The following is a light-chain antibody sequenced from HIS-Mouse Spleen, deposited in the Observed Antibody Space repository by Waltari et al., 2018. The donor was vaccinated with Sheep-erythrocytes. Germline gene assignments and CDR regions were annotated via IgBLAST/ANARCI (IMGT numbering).Light chain of an antibody. Sequence: AIQMTQSPSSRSASVGDRVTITCRASQGIRNDLGWYQQTPGKAPKLLIYAASSVQSGVPSRFSGRGSGTDFTLTISSLQPEDFATYYCLQDYNYPYTFGQGTKLEIK. CDR3: LQDYNYPYT. CDR2: AAS. V-gene: IGKV1-6*01. CDR1: QGIRND. J-gene: IGKJ2*01.